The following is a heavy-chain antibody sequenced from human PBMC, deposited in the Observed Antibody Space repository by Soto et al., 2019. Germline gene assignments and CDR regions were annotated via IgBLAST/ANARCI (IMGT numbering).Heavy chain of an antibody. CDR1: VGAFSGYD. J-gene: IGHJ6*02. D-gene: IGHD6-6*01. CDR2: INRGGGA. V-gene: IGHV4-34*01. Sequence: SETLSVTCAVYVGAFSGYDWSGIRQPPGKGLEWIGEINRGGGANYNPSLKSRGTISLDTSKNQFSMNMTSVTAADTPVYYCARDLIAARIRYCYGFEVWGPGTTVTVSS. CDR3: ARDLIAARIRYCYGFEV.